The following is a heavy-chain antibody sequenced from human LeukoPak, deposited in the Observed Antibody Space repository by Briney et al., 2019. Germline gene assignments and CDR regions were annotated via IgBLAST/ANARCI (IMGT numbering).Heavy chain of an antibody. Sequence: ASVKVSCKASGYTFTGYYMHWVRQAPGQGLEWMGWINPNSGGTNYAQKFQGRVTMTRDTSISTAYMELSRLRSDGTAVYYCARGPIVATIYYYYYYMDVWGKGTTVTVSS. J-gene: IGHJ6*03. D-gene: IGHD5-12*01. V-gene: IGHV1-2*02. CDR2: INPNSGGT. CDR3: ARGPIVATIYYYYYYMDV. CDR1: GYTFTGYY.